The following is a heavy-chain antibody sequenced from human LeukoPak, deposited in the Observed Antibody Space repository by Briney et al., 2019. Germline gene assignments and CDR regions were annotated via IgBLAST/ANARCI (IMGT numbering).Heavy chain of an antibody. CDR3: ARTDRELWFGESSNWFDP. CDR1: GYTFTGYY. V-gene: IGHV1-2*02. D-gene: IGHD3-10*01. CDR2: INPNSGGT. Sequence: GASVKVSCKASGYTFTGYYMHWVRQAPGQGLEWMGWINPNSGGTNYAQKFQGRVTMTRDTSISTAYMELSRLRSDDTAVYHCARTDRELWFGESSNWFDPWGQGTLVTVSS. J-gene: IGHJ5*02.